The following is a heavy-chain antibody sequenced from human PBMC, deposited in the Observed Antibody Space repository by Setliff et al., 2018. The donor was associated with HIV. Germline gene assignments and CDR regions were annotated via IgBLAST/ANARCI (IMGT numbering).Heavy chain of an antibody. CDR1: GDPIFIGGYY. Sequence: SETLSLTCTVSGDPIFIGGYYWSWIRQHPGGGLEWIGYIYHTGRTYYNPSLQSRIIMSLDMSQNQFSLKLSSVTAADTAVYYCAKEGNSVDNWLDPWGPGTLVTVPS. V-gene: IGHV4-31*03. D-gene: IGHD1-26*01. CDR3: AKEGNSVDNWLDP. J-gene: IGHJ5*02. CDR2: IYHTGRT.